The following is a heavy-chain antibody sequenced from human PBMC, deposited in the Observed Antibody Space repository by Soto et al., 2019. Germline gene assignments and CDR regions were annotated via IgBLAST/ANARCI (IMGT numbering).Heavy chain of an antibody. Sequence: QLQLQESGPGLVKPSETLSLTCTVSGDSLSSRGHFWAWLRQPPGKRLEWIGSIYKSGNTYYNPSLRSRVTISIDTSKNQFSLRLISVTAADTAVYYCARQSNWNDGWGVSWGQGTLVTVSS. J-gene: IGHJ4*02. CDR1: GDSLSSRGHF. CDR2: IYKSGNT. V-gene: IGHV4-39*01. CDR3: ARQSNWNDGWGVS. D-gene: IGHD1-1*01.